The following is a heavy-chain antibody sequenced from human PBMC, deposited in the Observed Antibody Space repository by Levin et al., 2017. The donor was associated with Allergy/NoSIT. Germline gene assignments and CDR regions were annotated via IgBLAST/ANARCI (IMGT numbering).Heavy chain of an antibody. D-gene: IGHD2-15*01. V-gene: IGHV5-51*01. CDR2: IYPGDSDT. Sequence: GGSLRLSCKGSGYSFTSYWIGWVRQMPGKGLEWMGIIYPGDSDTRYSPSFQGQVTISADKSISTAYLQWSSLKASDTAMYYCASSWTLGWFDPWGQGTLVTVSS. CDR3: ASSWTLGWFDP. J-gene: IGHJ5*02. CDR1: GYSFTSYW.